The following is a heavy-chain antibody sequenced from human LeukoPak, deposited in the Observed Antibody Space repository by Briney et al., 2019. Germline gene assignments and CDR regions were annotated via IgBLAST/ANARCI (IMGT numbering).Heavy chain of an antibody. CDR3: VRDLTFNYMDV. D-gene: IGHD2/OR15-2a*01. CDR2: IYHSGST. Sequence: PSETLSLTCTVSGYSISSDYYWGWIRQPPGKGLEWVGIIYHSGSTYYNLSLKSRVTISLDTSKNQFSLNLSSVTAADTALYYCVRDLTFNYMDVWGKGTTVTVS. CDR1: GYSISSDYY. V-gene: IGHV4-38-2*02. J-gene: IGHJ6*03.